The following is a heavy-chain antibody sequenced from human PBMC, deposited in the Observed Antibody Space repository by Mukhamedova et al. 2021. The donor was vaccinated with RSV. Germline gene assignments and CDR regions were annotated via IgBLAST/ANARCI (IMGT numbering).Heavy chain of an antibody. J-gene: IGHJ4*02. Sequence: GLHWVRQAPGKGLEWVAVIFPDGSNKYYADSAKGRFTISRDNSKNTLYLQVNSLRVEDTAVYYCARDLLGGFDYWGQGTLVTVSS. V-gene: IGHV3-33*01. CDR2: IFPDGSNK. CDR3: ARDLLGGFDY. CDR1: G. D-gene: IGHD7-27*01.